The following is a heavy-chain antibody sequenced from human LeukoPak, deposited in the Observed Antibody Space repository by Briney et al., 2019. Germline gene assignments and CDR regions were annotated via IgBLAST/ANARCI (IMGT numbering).Heavy chain of an antibody. Sequence: SETLSLTCTVSGGSISSYYWSWLRQPPGKGLEWIGYIYYSGSGSTNYNPSLKSRVTISVDTSKNQFSLRLSSVTAADTAMYYCARSDTWYNFDYWGQGTLVTVSS. V-gene: IGHV4-59*01. CDR2: IYYSGSGST. CDR1: GGSISSYY. D-gene: IGHD6-13*01. CDR3: ARSDTWYNFDY. J-gene: IGHJ4*02.